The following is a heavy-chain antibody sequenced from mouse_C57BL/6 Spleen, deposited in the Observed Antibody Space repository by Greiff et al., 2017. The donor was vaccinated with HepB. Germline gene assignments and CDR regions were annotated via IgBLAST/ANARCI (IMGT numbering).Heavy chain of an antibody. CDR3: AIGHVYYGSSFDY. J-gene: IGHJ2*01. CDR1: GYTFTSYW. V-gene: IGHV1-74*01. CDR2: IHPSDSDT. Sequence: VQLQQPGAELVKPGASVKVSCKASGYTFTSYWMHWVKQRPGQGLEWIGRIHPSDSDTNYNQKFKGKATLTVDKSSSTAYMQLSSLTSEDSAVYYWAIGHVYYGSSFDYWGQGTTLTVYS. D-gene: IGHD1-1*01.